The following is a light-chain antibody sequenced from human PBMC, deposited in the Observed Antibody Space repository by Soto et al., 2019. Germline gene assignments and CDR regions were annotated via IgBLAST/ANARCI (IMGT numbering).Light chain of an antibody. CDR2: DAS. J-gene: IGKJ1*01. CDR3: QQYNSYQRT. CDR1: QSISSW. Sequence: LVTPSPATLPSPPGDSAPITCRASQSISSWLAWYQQKPGKAPKLLIYDASSLESGVPSRFSGSGSGTEFTLTISSLQPDDFATYYCQQYNSYQRTFGQGTKVDIK. V-gene: IGKV1-5*01.